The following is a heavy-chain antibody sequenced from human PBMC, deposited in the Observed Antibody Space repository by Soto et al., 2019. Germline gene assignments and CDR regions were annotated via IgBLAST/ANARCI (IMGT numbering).Heavy chain of an antibody. CDR2: IYHSGST. CDR3: ARGAEFYGDYGLDY. Sequence: QLQLQESGSGLVKPSQTLSLTCAVSGGSISSGGYSWSWIRQPPGKDLEWIGYIYHSGSTYYNPSLKSRVTISVDRSKNQFSLKLSSVTAADTAVYYCARGAEFYGDYGLDYWGQGTLVTVSS. CDR1: GGSISSGGYS. J-gene: IGHJ4*02. V-gene: IGHV4-30-2*01. D-gene: IGHD4-17*01.